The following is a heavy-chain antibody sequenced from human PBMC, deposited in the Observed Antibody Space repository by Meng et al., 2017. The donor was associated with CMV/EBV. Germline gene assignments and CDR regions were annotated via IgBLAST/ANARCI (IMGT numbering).Heavy chain of an antibody. Sequence: ASVKVSCKASGYTFTGYYMHWVRQAPGQGLEWMGWINPNSGGTNYAQKFQGRVTMTRDTSISTAYMELSRLRSDDTAVYYCARDTTIFGVVPRPWGYWGQGTLVTVSS. CDR3: ARDTTIFGVVPRPWGY. CDR1: GYTFTGYY. CDR2: INPNSGGT. D-gene: IGHD3-3*01. J-gene: IGHJ4*02. V-gene: IGHV1-2*02.